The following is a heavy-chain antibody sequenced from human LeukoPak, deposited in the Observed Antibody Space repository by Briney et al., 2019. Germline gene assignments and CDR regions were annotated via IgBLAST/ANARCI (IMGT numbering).Heavy chain of an antibody. V-gene: IGHV3-7*04. D-gene: IGHD3-9*01. CDR1: GFTFSSNW. CDR2: IKHDGSEK. CDR3: ARVGYFAGYY. Sequence: GGSLRLSCAASGFTFSSNWMSWVRQAPGKGLEWVANIKHDGSEKYYVDSVKGRFTISRDNAKNSLYLQMNSLRAEDTAVYYCARVGYFAGYYWGQGTLVTVSS. J-gene: IGHJ4*02.